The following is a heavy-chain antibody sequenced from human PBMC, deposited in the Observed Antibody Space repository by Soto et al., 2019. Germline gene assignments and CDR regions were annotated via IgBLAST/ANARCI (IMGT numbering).Heavy chain of an antibody. D-gene: IGHD3-10*01. CDR1: GFTFKTYA. V-gene: IGHV3-23*01. Sequence: EVQLLESGGGLVQPGGSLRLSCAASGFTFKTYAMTWSGQAPGKGLEWVSAISGGGDTTSYADSVKGRFTVSRDGSKNTLYLQMSSLRAEDTALYYCAKGRGGSGSLTPRVDFWGQGTLVTVSS. J-gene: IGHJ4*02. CDR3: AKGRGGSGSLTPRVDF. CDR2: ISGGGDTT.